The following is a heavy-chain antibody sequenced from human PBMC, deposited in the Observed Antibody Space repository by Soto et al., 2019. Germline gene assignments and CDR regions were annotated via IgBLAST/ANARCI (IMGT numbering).Heavy chain of an antibody. D-gene: IGHD3-3*01. Sequence: SETLSLTCTVSGGSISGSSYYWGWIRQPPGKGLEWIGSIYYSGSTYYNPSLKSRVTISVDTSKNQFSLKLSSVTAAGTAVYYCARRXPYYDFWSVFXIWGQGTMVXVSS. J-gene: IGHJ3*02. V-gene: IGHV4-39*01. CDR3: ARRXPYYDFWSVFXI. CDR2: IYYSGST. CDR1: GGSISGSSYY.